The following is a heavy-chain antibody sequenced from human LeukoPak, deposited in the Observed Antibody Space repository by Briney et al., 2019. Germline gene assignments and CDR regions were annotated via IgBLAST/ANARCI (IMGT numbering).Heavy chain of an antibody. D-gene: IGHD3-22*01. CDR2: IYTSGST. J-gene: IGHJ4*02. V-gene: IGHV4-4*07. CDR1: GGSISSYY. CDR3: ARDQGYDSSGYYVGYYFDY. Sequence: SETLSLTCTVSGGSISSYYWSWIRQPAGKGLEWIRRIYTSGSTNYNPSLKSRVTMSVDTSKNQFSLKLSSVTAADTAVYYCARDQGYDSSGYYVGYYFDYWGQGTRVTVSS.